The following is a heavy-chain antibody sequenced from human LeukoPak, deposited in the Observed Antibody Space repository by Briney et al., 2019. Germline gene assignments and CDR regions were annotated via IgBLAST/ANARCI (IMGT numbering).Heavy chain of an antibody. V-gene: IGHV4-39*02. Sequence: PSETLSLTCTVSGGSISSSSYYWGWIRQPPGKGLEWIGSIDNSGSTYYNPSLKSRVTISVDTSKDHLSLKLSSVTAADTAVYYCARPPGIAAAWFDPWGQGTLVSVSS. D-gene: IGHD6-13*01. CDR2: IDNSGST. CDR1: GGSISSSSYY. J-gene: IGHJ5*02. CDR3: ARPPGIAAAWFDP.